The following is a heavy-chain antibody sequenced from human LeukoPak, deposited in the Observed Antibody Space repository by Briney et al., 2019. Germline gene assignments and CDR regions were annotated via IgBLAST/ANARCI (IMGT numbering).Heavy chain of an antibody. CDR3: TRRPKEPGFWSGYVDS. CDR2: IFYNGNT. V-gene: IGHV4-39*01. Sequence: PSETLSLTCSVSGAIIKREGFNWDWIRQPPGKGLEYIGSIFYNGNTYYNPSLESRVAISVATSKNQFSLNMFYVTAADTAVYYCTRRPKEPGFWSGYVDSWGQGTLVTVSS. J-gene: IGHJ4*02. D-gene: IGHD3-3*01. CDR1: GAIIKREGFN.